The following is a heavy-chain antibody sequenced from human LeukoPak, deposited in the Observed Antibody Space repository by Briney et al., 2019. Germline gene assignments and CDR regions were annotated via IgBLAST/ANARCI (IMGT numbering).Heavy chain of an antibody. CDR1: GYTFSSYA. Sequence: GGSLRLSCSASGYTFSSYAMHWVRQAPGKGLEYVSAISSDGRITYYANSVKGRFTISRDNSKNTLYLQMGSLRVEDMAVYYCARVSGWYWFDKWGQGTQVTVSS. J-gene: IGHJ4*02. CDR2: ISSDGRIT. CDR3: ARVSGWYWFDK. V-gene: IGHV3-64*01. D-gene: IGHD6-19*01.